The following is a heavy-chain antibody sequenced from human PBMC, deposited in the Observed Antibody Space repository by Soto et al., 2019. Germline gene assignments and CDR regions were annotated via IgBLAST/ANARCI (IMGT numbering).Heavy chain of an antibody. CDR2: MNNSGST. Sequence: SEILSLTCTVSGGSSSSYYWSWIRQPPGKGLEWIGYMNNSGSTNYNPSLKSRVTISVDTSKNQFSLKLSSVTAADTAVYYCAREGIAARLGAFDIWGQGTMVTVS. V-gene: IGHV4-59*12. D-gene: IGHD6-6*01. CDR1: GGSSSSYY. CDR3: AREGIAARLGAFDI. J-gene: IGHJ3*02.